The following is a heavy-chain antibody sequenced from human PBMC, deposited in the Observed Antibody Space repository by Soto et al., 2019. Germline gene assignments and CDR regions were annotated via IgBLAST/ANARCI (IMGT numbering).Heavy chain of an antibody. CDR1: GFTFSNYA. CDR2: ISYDGSSK. V-gene: IGHV3-30-3*01. CDR3: AREPAYYYDSSGYSVPFGY. Sequence: QVQLVESGGGVVQPGRSLRLSCAASGFTFSNYAMHWVRQAPGKGLEWVAVISYDGSSKYYADSMKGRFTIARDNSKNTLYLQMNSLRAEDTAVYYCAREPAYYYDSSGYSVPFGYWGQGTLVTVSS. D-gene: IGHD3-22*01. J-gene: IGHJ4*02.